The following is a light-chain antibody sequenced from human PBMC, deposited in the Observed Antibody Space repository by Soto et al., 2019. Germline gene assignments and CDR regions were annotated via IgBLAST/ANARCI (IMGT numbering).Light chain of an antibody. J-gene: IGLJ2*01. V-gene: IGLV2-23*01. CDR2: QAS. Sequence: QSALTQPPSASGSPGQSITISCTGTSSDFGIVSWYQQHPGKAPKLMIHQASKRPSGVSNRFSGSKSGNTASLTISGIQPEDEADYYCCSYTSFIVVFGGGTKLTVL. CDR1: SSDFGI. CDR3: CSYTSFIVV.